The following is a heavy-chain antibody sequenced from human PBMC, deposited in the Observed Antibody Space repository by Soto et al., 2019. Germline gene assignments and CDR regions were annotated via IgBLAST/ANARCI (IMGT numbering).Heavy chain of an antibody. D-gene: IGHD6-13*01. V-gene: IGHV4-59*01. J-gene: IGHJ4*02. Sequence: SETLSLTCTVSGGSISSYYWSWIRQPPGKGLEWIGYIYYSGSTNYNPPLKSRVTISVDTSKNQFSLKLSSVTAADTAVYYCARDRIAALDYWGQGTLVTVSS. CDR2: IYYSGST. CDR3: ARDRIAALDY. CDR1: GGSISSYY.